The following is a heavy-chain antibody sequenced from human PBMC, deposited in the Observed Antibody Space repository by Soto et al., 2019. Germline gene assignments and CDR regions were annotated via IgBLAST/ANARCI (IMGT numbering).Heavy chain of an antibody. Sequence: HPGGSLRLSCAASGFTFSGSAMQWVRQASGEGLEWLGRIGSRGDSYATAYAASVKDRFTISRDDPKNTAFLQMNNLKTEDTAVYYCSRDDADWLFNWGQGALVTVSS. CDR3: SRDDADWLFN. J-gene: IGHJ4*02. D-gene: IGHD4-17*01. CDR1: GFTFSGSA. V-gene: IGHV3-73*01. CDR2: IGSRGDSYAT.